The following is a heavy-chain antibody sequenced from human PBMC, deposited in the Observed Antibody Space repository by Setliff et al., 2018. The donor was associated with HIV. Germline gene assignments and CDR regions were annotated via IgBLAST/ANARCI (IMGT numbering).Heavy chain of an antibody. J-gene: IGHJ5*02. D-gene: IGHD2-2*01. V-gene: IGHV4-59*12. CDR2: IYASGST. CDR3: ARDGPHCITSSCPGVWFDP. Sequence: KTSETLSLTCAVSGGSMSSYYWSWIRQTPGKGLEWIGYIYASGSTKYNPSLESRVTISVDTSKNQFSLKLSSVTAADTAVYYCARDGPHCITSSCPGVWFDPWGQGTLVTVSS. CDR1: GGSMSSYY.